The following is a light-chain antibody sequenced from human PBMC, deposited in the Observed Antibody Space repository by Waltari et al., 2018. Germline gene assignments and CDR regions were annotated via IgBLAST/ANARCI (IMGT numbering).Light chain of an antibody. CDR1: TSDVGNYDL. CDR3: CSYAGRGTYV. Sequence: QSALTQPASVSGTPGQSITISCTGTTSDVGNYDLVSWYQQHPGQAPKHLSCEGIKRPSGVSSRFSGSKSGNTASLTISGLQAEDEADYYCCSYAGRGTYVFGSGTKVTVL. CDR2: EGI. V-gene: IGLV2-23*01. J-gene: IGLJ1*01.